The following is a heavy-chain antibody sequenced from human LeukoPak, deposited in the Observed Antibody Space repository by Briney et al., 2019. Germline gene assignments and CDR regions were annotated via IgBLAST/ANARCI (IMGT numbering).Heavy chain of an antibody. V-gene: IGHV3-30-3*01. CDR2: ISYDGSNK. CDR1: GFTFSSYA. D-gene: IGHD4-11*01. J-gene: IGHJ6*02. CDR3: AGDPSNYRLGARGMDV. Sequence: GGSLRLSCAASGFTFSSYAMHWVRQAPGKGLEWVAVISYDGSNKYYADSVKGRFTISRDNSKNTLYLQMNSLRAEDTAVYYCAGDPSNYRLGARGMDVWGQGTTVTVSS.